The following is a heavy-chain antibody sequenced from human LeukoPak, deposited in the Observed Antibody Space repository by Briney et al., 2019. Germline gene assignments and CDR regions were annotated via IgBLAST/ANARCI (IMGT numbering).Heavy chain of an antibody. D-gene: IGHD1-26*01. CDR2: IYASGST. V-gene: IGHV4-61*02. CDR3: ARELGYSGSYRDAFDI. Sequence: SETLSLTCTVSGGSISSGSYYWSWIRQPAGKGLEWIGRIYASGSTNYNPSLKSRVTISVDASKNQFSLKLSSVTAADTAVYYCARELGYSGSYRDAFDIWGQGTMVTVSS. J-gene: IGHJ3*02. CDR1: GGSISSGSYY.